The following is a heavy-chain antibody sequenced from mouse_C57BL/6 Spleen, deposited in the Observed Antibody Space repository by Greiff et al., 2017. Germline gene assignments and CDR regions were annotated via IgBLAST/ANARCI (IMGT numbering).Heavy chain of an antibody. CDR1: GYTFTSYW. Sequence: VQLQQPGAELVKPGASVKLSCKASGYTFTSYWMQWVKQRPGQGLEWIGGIDPSDSYTNYNQKFKGKATLTVDPSSSTAFMNLSSLQSEDSAVYYCASEGVSVWYFDVWGTGTTVTVSS. V-gene: IGHV1-50*01. CDR3: ASEGVSVWYFDV. D-gene: IGHD6-1*01. J-gene: IGHJ1*03. CDR2: IDPSDSYT.